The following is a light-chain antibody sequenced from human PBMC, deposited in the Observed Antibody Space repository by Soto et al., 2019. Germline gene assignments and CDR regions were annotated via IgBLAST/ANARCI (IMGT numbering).Light chain of an antibody. Sequence: EIVLTQSPGTLSLSPGERATLSCRASQSVDSSTLAWYQQKPGQAPRLLISCASNRATGIPDRFSGSGSGTDLTLTSSRLEPEDFAVYYCKHCDDSLTCGGGTKVEIK. CDR1: QSVDSST. CDR2: CAS. CDR3: KHCDDSLT. V-gene: IGKV3-20*01. J-gene: IGKJ4*01.